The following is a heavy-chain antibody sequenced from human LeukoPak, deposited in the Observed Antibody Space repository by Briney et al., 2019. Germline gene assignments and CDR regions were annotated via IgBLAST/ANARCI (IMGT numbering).Heavy chain of an antibody. Sequence: PGGSLRLSCAASGFTFSSYAMSWVRQAPGKGLEWVSVIYSGGSTYYADSVKGRFTISRDNSKNTLYLQMSSLRAEDTAVYYCARDRHGITMVRGLFGAPGDYYYMDVWGKGTTVTISS. CDR1: GFTFSSYA. D-gene: IGHD3-10*01. V-gene: IGHV3-66*01. J-gene: IGHJ6*03. CDR2: IYSGGST. CDR3: ARDRHGITMVRGLFGAPGDYYYMDV.